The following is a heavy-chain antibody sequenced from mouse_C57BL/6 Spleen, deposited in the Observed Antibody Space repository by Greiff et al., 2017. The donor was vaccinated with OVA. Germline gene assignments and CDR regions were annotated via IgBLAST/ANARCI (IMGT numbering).Heavy chain of an antibody. CDR2: ISSGGSYT. CDR1: GFTFSSYG. D-gene: IGHD1-1*01. J-gene: IGHJ4*01. Sequence: EVKLVESGGDLVKPGGSLKLSCAASGFTFSSYGMSWVRQTPDKWLEWVATISSGGSYTYYPASVKGRFTITRDNAKNTLYLQRSSLKSEDTAMYYWARHRYNNVSYAMDDWGKGTSVTVSS. V-gene: IGHV5-6*01. CDR3: ARHRYNNVSYAMDD.